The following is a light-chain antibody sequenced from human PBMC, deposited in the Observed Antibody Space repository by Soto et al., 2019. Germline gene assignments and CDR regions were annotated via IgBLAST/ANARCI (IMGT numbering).Light chain of an antibody. V-gene: IGLV1-51*02. CDR1: SSNIGNNY. CDR3: GTWDTSLSAVV. Sequence: QSVLTQPPSVSAAPGQKVTISCSGSSSNIGNNYVSWYQQFPGTAPKLLIYENNKRPSGIPDRFSGSKSGTSATLGITGLQTGGEADYYCGTWDTSLSAVVFGGGTKLTVL. J-gene: IGLJ2*01. CDR2: ENN.